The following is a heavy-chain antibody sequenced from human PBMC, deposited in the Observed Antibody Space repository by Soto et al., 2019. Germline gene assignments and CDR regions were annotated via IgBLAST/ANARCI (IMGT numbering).Heavy chain of an antibody. Sequence: PTDTLSLTCTVSGASMSDYYASCIRQPPGRGLEWIGFMHSSGSANYNSSLKGRATISADTYNNQFSLILTSVTAADTAVYYCVRSVHTFGGVIWGQGTLVTVYS. V-gene: IGHV4-59*07. CDR2: MHSSGSA. CDR1: GASMSDYY. CDR3: VRSVHTFGGVI. J-gene: IGHJ4*02. D-gene: IGHD3-16*01.